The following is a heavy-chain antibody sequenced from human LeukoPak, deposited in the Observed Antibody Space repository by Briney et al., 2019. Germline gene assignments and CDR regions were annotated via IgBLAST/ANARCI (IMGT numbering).Heavy chain of an antibody. CDR1: GYSFTSYW. J-gene: IGHJ6*02. CDR2: IYPGDSDT. D-gene: IGHD2-15*01. CDR3: ARHGESWCSGGSCYSGYYYYYGMDA. Sequence: SGESLKISCKGSGYSFTSYWIAWVRQMPGKGLEWMGIIYPGDSDTRYSPSFQGQVTISADKSISTAYLQWSSLKASDTAMYYCARHGESWCSGGSCYSGYYYYYGMDAWGQGTTVTVSS. V-gene: IGHV5-51*01.